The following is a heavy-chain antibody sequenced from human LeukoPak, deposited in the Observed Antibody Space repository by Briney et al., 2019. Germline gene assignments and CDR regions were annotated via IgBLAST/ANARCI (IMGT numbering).Heavy chain of an antibody. CDR2: ISSNGGST. CDR3: VKSAFYRAYDILTGYYMESAFDI. Sequence: PGRSLRLSCSASGFTFSSYAMHWVRQAPGKGLEYVSAISSNGGSTYYADSVKGRFTISRDNSKNTLYLQMSSLRAEDTAVYYCVKSAFYRAYDILTGYYMESAFDIWGQGTMVTVSS. D-gene: IGHD3-9*01. V-gene: IGHV3-64D*06. CDR1: GFTFSSYA. J-gene: IGHJ3*02.